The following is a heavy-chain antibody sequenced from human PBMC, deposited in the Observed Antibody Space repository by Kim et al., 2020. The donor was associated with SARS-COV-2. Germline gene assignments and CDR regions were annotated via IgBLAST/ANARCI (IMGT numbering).Heavy chain of an antibody. CDR1: GGSLTSHNFY. V-gene: IGHV4-31*03. Sequence: SETLSLTCTVSGGSLTSHNFYWSWIRQYPGKGLEWIGYISYSGSTYYTPSLKGRITISVDTSKNQFSLELSSVTAAVTAVYSCAWGPNSNFFDNWGQGCLVTVS. D-gene: IGHD3-16*01. J-gene: IGHJ4*02. CDR3: AWGPNSNFFDN. CDR2: ISYSGST.